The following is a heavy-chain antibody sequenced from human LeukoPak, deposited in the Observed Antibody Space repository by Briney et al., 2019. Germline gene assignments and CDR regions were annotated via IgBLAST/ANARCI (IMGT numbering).Heavy chain of an antibody. V-gene: IGHV3-30-3*01. Sequence: GGSLRLSCAASGFTFSNYTMHWVRQAPGKGLEWVALISNDGSSKYDADSVKGRFTISRDNSKNSLYLQMNSLRAEDTAVYYCARWGYSGYDPDYWGQGTLVTVSS. CDR3: ARWGYSGYDPDY. J-gene: IGHJ4*02. D-gene: IGHD5-12*01. CDR1: GFTFSNYT. CDR2: ISNDGSSK.